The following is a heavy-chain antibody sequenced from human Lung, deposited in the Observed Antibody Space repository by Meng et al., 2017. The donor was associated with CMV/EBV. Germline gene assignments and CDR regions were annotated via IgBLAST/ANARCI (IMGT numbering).Heavy chain of an antibody. V-gene: IGHV1-2*02. CDR3: TSAPGDY. J-gene: IGHJ4*01. Sequence: SVKVSCKASGYTFIDYYMHWVRQAPGQGLEWVGWINPKSGGTHYAQSFQGRVTITRDTSINTVYMEISSLKSDDTAVYYCTSAPGDYWGQGTMVTVSS. D-gene: IGHD1-14*01. CDR2: INPKSGGT. CDR1: GYTFIDYY.